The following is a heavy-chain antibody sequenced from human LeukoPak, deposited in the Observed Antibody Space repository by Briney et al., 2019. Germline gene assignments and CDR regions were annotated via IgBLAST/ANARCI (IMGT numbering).Heavy chain of an antibody. CDR1: GGSISSYY. CDR3: ARLAESYYYGMDV. D-gene: IGHD6-19*01. CDR2: IYYSGST. J-gene: IGHJ6*02. V-gene: IGHV4-59*01. Sequence: PSETLSLTCTVPGGSISSYYWSWIRQPPGKGLEWIGYIYYSGSTNYNPSLKSRVTISVDTSKNQFSLKLSSVTAADTAVYYCARLAESYYYGMDVWGQGTTVTVSS.